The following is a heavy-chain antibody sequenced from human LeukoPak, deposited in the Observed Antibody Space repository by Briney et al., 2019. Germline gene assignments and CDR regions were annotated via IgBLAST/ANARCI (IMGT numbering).Heavy chain of an antibody. V-gene: IGHV1-2*02. D-gene: IGHD2-2*01. CDR1: RYTFSDYY. Sequence: ASVKVSCKASRYTFSDYYMHWVRQAPGQGLEWMGWINPNSGRTNYAQNFQGRVTMTRDTSISTAYMELSRLTSDDTAVYYCALYCSSSTCYYDWFDPWGQGTLVTVSS. CDR3: ALYCSSSTCYYDWFDP. J-gene: IGHJ5*02. CDR2: INPNSGRT.